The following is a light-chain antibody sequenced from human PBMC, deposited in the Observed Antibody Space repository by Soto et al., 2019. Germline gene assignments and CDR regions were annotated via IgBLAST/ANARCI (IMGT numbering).Light chain of an antibody. CDR2: QVF. V-gene: IGLV2-8*01. CDR3: SSYAGANHYYL. Sequence: QSALTQPPSASGSPGQSVTISCTGTSSDIGGYNYVSWYQQHPDKVPKLLIYQVFHRPSGVPDRFSGSKSGNTAFLTVSGLQAEDEADYYCSSYAGANHYYLFGPGTKLTVL. J-gene: IGLJ1*01. CDR1: SSDIGGYNY.